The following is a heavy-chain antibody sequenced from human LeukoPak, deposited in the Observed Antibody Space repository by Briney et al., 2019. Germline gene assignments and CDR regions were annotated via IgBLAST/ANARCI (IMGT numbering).Heavy chain of an antibody. V-gene: IGHV4-31*03. CDR3: AREETVSSSWLSFFY. CDR2: IYYSGST. Sequence: SQTLSLTCTVSGGSIRSDVYYWRWIRHHPGKGLEWIGYIYYSGSTNYNPSLKSRVTLSVDTSKNQFSLELRSVPAADTAVYFCAREETVSSSWLSFFYWGQGILVTVSS. D-gene: IGHD6-13*01. J-gene: IGHJ4*02. CDR1: GGSIRSDVYY.